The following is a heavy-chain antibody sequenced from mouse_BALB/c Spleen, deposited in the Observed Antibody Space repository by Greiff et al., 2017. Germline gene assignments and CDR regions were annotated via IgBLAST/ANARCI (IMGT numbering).Heavy chain of an antibody. D-gene: IGHD2-2*01. CDR1: GYTFTSYW. Sequence: LQQPGSELVRPGASVKLSCKASGYTFTSYWMHWVKQRPGQGLEWIGNIYPGSGSTNYDEKFKSKATLTVDTSSSTAYMQLSSLTSEDSAVYYCTCYYGYEEGYYFDYWGQGTTLTVSS. CDR2: IYPGSGST. J-gene: IGHJ2*01. CDR3: TCYYGYEEGYYFDY. V-gene: IGHV1S22*01.